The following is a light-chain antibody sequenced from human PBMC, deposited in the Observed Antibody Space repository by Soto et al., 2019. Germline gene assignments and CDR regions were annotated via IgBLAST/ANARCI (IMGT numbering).Light chain of an antibody. CDR2: EVS. J-gene: IGLJ2*01. CDR1: SSDVGGYNY. Sequence: QSALTQPPSASGSPGQSVTISCTGTSSDVGGYNYVSWYQQHPGKAPKLMIYEVSKRPSGVPDRFSGSKSGNTASLTVSGLQAEDEADYYCSSYAVSTREVCGGGTKLTVL. CDR3: SSYAVSTREV. V-gene: IGLV2-8*01.